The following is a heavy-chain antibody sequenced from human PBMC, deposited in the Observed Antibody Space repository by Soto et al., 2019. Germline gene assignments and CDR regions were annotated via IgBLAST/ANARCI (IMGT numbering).Heavy chain of an antibody. Sequence: QVQLVQSGAEVKKPGSSVKVSCKASGGTFSSYTISWVRQAPGQGLEWMGRIIPILGIANYAQKFQGRVTSTADKSPSTAYMELSSLRYEDTAVYYCARVYGSGSYYQLYYGMDVWGQGTTVTVSS. CDR3: ARVYGSGSYYQLYYGMDV. J-gene: IGHJ6*02. D-gene: IGHD3-10*01. CDR2: IIPILGIA. V-gene: IGHV1-69*02. CDR1: GGTFSSYT.